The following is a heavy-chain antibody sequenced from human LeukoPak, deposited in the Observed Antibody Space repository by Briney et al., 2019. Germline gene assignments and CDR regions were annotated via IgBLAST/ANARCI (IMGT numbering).Heavy chain of an antibody. CDR2: IYPGDSDT. J-gene: IGHJ3*02. CDR3: ARHRGLALAHDAFDI. Sequence: GESLKISCKGSGYSFTSYWIGWGRQMAGKGLEGVGIIYPGDSDTRYSPSFQGQVTISADKSISTAYLQWSRLKASDTAMYYCARHRGLALAHDAFDIWGQGTMVTVSS. CDR1: GYSFTSYW. D-gene: IGHD6-19*01. V-gene: IGHV5-51*01.